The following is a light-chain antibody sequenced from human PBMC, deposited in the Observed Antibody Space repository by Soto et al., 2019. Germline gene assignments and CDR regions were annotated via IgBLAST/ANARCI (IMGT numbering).Light chain of an antibody. CDR2: AAS. J-gene: IGKJ1*01. CDR1: QDIRTS. Sequence: DIQLTHSPSFLSASVGDRFTITCRASQDIRTSLAWCQQKPGKAPKVLIHAASTLQSGVPSRFSGSGSGTEFTLTISSLQSEDFAVYYCQHYNHWLWTFGQGTKVDIK. V-gene: IGKV1-9*01. CDR3: QHYNHWLWT.